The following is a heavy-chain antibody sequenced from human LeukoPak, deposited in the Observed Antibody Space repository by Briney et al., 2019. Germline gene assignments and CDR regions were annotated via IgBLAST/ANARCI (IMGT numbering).Heavy chain of an antibody. D-gene: IGHD6-19*01. CDR1: GYTFTGYY. Sequence: GASVKVSCKASGYTFTGYYMHWVRQAPGQGLEWRGWINPNSGGTNYAQKFQGRVTMTRDTSISTAYMELSRLRSDDTAVYYCARVGRSGWYYYGMDVWGQGTTVTVSS. J-gene: IGHJ6*02. V-gene: IGHV1-2*02. CDR3: ARVGRSGWYYYGMDV. CDR2: INPNSGGT.